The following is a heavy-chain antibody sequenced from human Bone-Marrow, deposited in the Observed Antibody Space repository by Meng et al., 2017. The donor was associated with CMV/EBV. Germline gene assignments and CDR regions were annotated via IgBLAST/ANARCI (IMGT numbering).Heavy chain of an antibody. CDR3: ARCCRINGPRWFDP. Sequence: ASVKVSCKASGYTFTTYDINWIRQAPGQGLEWMAWINPNTGDSDYAQKFQGRLAITRDTSISTVYMELGSLRSDDTAVYYCARCCRINGPRWFDPWGPGTPVPVSS. J-gene: IGHJ5*02. D-gene: IGHD1-14*01. V-gene: IGHV1-8*03. CDR1: GYTFTTYD. CDR2: INPNTGDS.